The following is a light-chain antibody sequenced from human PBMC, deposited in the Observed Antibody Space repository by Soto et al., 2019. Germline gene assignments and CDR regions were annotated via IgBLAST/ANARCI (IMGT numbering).Light chain of an antibody. V-gene: IGKV3-20*01. CDR3: QHYGNSLWT. CDR1: QSVRSMY. Sequence: EVVMTQSPGTLSVSLGESATLSCRASQSVRSMYLAWYQQKPGQAPRLLIYDASSRATDIPDRFSGSGSGTDFTLTISRLEPEDFAVYYCQHYGNSLWTFGQGTKVDIK. J-gene: IGKJ1*01. CDR2: DAS.